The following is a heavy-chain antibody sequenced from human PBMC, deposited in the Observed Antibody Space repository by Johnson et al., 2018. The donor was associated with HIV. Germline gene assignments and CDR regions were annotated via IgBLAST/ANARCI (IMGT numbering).Heavy chain of an antibody. CDR2: ISYDGSNK. J-gene: IGHJ3*02. V-gene: IGHV3-30*03. D-gene: IGHD3-10*01. CDR1: GFTFSSYG. Sequence: QMLLVESGGGVVQPGRSLRLSCAASGFTFSSYGMHWVRQAPGKGLEWVAVISYDGSNKYYADSVKGRFTISRDNSKNTLYLQMNSLRAEDTAVYYCARLPSWRGAFDIWGQGTMVTVSS. CDR3: ARLPSWRGAFDI.